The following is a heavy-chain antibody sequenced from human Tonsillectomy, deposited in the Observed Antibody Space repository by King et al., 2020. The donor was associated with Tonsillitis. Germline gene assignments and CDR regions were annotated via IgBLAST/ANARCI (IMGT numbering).Heavy chain of an antibody. D-gene: IGHD3-22*01. V-gene: IGHV1-8*01. Sequence: VQLVESGAEVKKPGASVKVSCKASGYTFTSYDINWVRKATGQGLEWMGWRNPNSVNTGYAQKFQGRGTMTRNTSISTAYMELSSLRSEDTAVYYCARGGYSDSSGLLGDWGQGTLVTVSS. CDR3: ARGGYSDSSGLLGD. CDR1: GYTFTSYD. CDR2: RNPNSVNT. J-gene: IGHJ4*02.